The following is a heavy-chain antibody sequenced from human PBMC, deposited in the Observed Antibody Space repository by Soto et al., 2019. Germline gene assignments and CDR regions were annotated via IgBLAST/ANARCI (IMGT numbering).Heavy chain of an antibody. CDR1: GFTFNNYG. V-gene: IGHV3-30*03. CDR2: ISYEGRYT. D-gene: IGHD3-10*01. J-gene: IGHJ4*02. CDR3: ARDLGSSASVSYPDF. Sequence: QVQLVESGGGVVQPGKSLRLSCVGSGFTFNNYGIHWVRQAPGKGLEWVAVISYEGRYTCSGDSVQGRFTISRDNSKNTVYLQMNSLRAEDTAVYFCARDLGSSASVSYPDFWGQGTLVTVSS.